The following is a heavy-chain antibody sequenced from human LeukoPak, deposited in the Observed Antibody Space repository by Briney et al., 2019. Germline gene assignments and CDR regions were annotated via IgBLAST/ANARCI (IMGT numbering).Heavy chain of an antibody. CDR2: IHDSGST. Sequence: PSETLSPTCRLYGASLSSYYWSWVRHSPGKQLEWIGEIHDSGSTNYNPSLISRVTIFMDTSKNKFSLRLSSVTAADTAVYYCARERASGGLGYNWFDPWGQGVLVTVSS. CDR1: GASLSSYY. V-gene: IGHV4-59*01. CDR3: ARERASGGLGYNWFDP. J-gene: IGHJ5*02. D-gene: IGHD6-19*01.